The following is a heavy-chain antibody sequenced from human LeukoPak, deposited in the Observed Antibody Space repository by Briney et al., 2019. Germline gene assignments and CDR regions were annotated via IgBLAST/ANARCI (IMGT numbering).Heavy chain of an antibody. CDR2: IIPILGTA. CDR1: GGTFRSYG. Sequence: ASVKVSFKASGGTFRSYGLNWVRQAPGQGLEWMGGIIPILGTAKYAQKLQGRVTITADESTSAAYMELSSLRSEDTAVYYCARGLYCSSSTSCYDYGMDVWGQGTTVTVSS. D-gene: IGHD2-2*01. J-gene: IGHJ6*02. V-gene: IGHV1-69*13. CDR3: ARGLYCSSSTSCYDYGMDV.